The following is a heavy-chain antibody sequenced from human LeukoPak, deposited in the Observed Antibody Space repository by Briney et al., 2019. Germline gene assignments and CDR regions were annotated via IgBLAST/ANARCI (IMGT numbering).Heavy chain of an antibody. J-gene: IGHJ4*02. CDR2: VNPNSGNT. D-gene: IGHD6-19*01. Sequence: GASVKVSCKASGYTFTSYDINWVRQATGQGLEWMGWVNPNSGNTGSAQKFQGRLTMTRNTSISTAYMELSSLRSEDTAVYYCARRSQAGGTGIGYWGQGTLVTVSS. CDR1: GYTFTSYD. V-gene: IGHV1-8*01. CDR3: ARRSQAGGTGIGY.